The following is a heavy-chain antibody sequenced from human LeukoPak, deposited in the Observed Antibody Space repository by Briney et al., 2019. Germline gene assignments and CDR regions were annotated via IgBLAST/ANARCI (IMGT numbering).Heavy chain of an antibody. CDR1: GYTFTGHY. CDR2: INPNSGDT. V-gene: IGHV1-2*02. J-gene: IGHJ4*02. D-gene: IGHD3-16*01. CDR3: AREIGGFDY. Sequence: ASVKVSCKASGYTFTGHYMHWVRQAPGQGLEWMGWINPNSGDTNYAQKFQGRVTMTRGTSINTAYMELTRLTSDDTAIYFCAREIGGFDYWGQGTLVTVSS.